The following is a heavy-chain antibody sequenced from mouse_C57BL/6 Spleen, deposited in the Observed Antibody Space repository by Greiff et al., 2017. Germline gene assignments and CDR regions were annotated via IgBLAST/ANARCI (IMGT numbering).Heavy chain of an antibody. CDR2: INPNNGGT. D-gene: IGHD2-5*01. CDR3: ARSHYSNYEGFAY. V-gene: IGHV1-18*01. J-gene: IGHJ3*01. CDR1: GYTFTDYN. Sequence: VQLKQPGPELVKPGASVKIPCKASGYTFTDYNMDWVKQSHGKSLEWIGDINPNNGGTIYNQKFKGKATLTVDKSSSTAYMELRSLTSEDTAVXYCARSHYSNYEGFAYWGQGTLVTVSA.